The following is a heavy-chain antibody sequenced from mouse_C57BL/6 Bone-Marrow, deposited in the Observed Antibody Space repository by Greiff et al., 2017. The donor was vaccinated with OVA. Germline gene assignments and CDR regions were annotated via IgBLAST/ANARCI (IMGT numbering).Heavy chain of an antibody. CDR2: IHPNSGST. J-gene: IGHJ1*03. V-gene: IGHV1-64*01. D-gene: IGHD2-3*01. Sequence: QVQLQQPGAELVKPGASVKLSCKASGYTFTSYWMHWVKQRPGQGLEWIGMIHPNSGSTNYNEKFKSKATLTVDKSSSTAYMQLSSLTSEDSAVYYCAMPIYDGYYAWYFDVWGTGTTVTVSS. CDR1: GYTFTSYW. CDR3: AMPIYDGYYAWYFDV.